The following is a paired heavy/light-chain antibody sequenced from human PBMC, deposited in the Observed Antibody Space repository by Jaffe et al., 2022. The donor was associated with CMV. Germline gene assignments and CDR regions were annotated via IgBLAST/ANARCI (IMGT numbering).Light chain of an antibody. Sequence: DSVLTQSPATLSLSPGERATLSCRASQNINNYLAWYQQKPGQAPRLLIYDASNRAPGIPARVSGRGFGTHFTLTISSLEPEDFAVYYCLQRSNWPHGTFGQGTRLELK. CDR1: QNINNY. J-gene: IGKJ5*01. CDR2: DAS. CDR3: LQRSNWPHGT. V-gene: IGKV3-11*01.
Heavy chain of an antibody. Sequence: QVQLQESGPGLVKPSETLSLTCTVSGGSISLYYWSWIRQSPGKGLEWIGYVYYSGRTDYNPSLKSRVTISVDTSKNHFSLRLKSVTAADTAIYYCARDSGFGHGSETYYNVWGQGTLVTVSS. CDR1: GGSISLYY. CDR3: ARDSGFGHGSETYYNV. CDR2: VYYSGRT. D-gene: IGHD3-10*01. J-gene: IGHJ1*01. V-gene: IGHV4-59*01.